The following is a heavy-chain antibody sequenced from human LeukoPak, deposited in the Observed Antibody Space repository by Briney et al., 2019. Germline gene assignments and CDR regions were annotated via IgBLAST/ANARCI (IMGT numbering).Heavy chain of an antibody. CDR1: GGTFSSYA. Sequence: SVKVSCKASGGTFSSYAISWVRQAPGQGLEWMGGIIPIFGTANYAQKFQGRVTITADESTSTAYMELSSLRSEDTAVYYCARGGGWEIYYFDYWGREPWSPSPQ. CDR3: ARGGGWEIYYFDY. CDR2: IIPIFGTA. D-gene: IGHD1-26*01. V-gene: IGHV1-69*13. J-gene: IGHJ4*02.